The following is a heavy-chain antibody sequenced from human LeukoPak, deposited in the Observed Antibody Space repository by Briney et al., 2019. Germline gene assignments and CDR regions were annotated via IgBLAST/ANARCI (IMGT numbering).Heavy chain of an antibody. Sequence: GGSLRLSCAASGFIFSNYGFHWVRQAPGKGLEWVAVIWSDGNNKYYADSVKGRFTISRDNAKNTLYLQMNSLRAEDTAVYFCATCYYESSNWFDPWGQGTLVTVSS. J-gene: IGHJ5*02. CDR1: GFIFSNYG. CDR2: IWSDGNNK. V-gene: IGHV3-33*01. CDR3: ATCYYESSNWFDP. D-gene: IGHD3-10*01.